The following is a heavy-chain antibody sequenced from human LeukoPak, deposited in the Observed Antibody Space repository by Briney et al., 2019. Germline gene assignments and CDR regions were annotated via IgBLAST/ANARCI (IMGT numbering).Heavy chain of an antibody. Sequence: SQTLSLTCAISGDSFSSNSAAWNWIRQSPSRGLEWLGRTYYRSKWYNDYALSVKGRISINPDTSKNQFSLQLNSVTPEDRAVYYCARSSIRPSIDAFDMWGQGTMVTVSS. CDR2: TYYRSKWYN. CDR3: ARSSIRPSIDAFDM. D-gene: IGHD3-3*02. V-gene: IGHV6-1*01. CDR1: GDSFSSNSAA. J-gene: IGHJ3*02.